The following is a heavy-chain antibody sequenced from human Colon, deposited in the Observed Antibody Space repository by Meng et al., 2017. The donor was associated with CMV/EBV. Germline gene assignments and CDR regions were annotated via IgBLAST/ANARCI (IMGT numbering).Heavy chain of an antibody. CDR3: AREGGSYSY. CDR2: IKQDGSEK. CDR1: GFTFSSYW. Sequence: GESLKISCAASGFTFSSYWMSWVRQAPGKGLEWVANIKQDGSEKYYVDSVKGRFTISRDNAKNSLYLQMNSLRAEDTAVYYSAREGGSYSYWGQGTLVTVSS. D-gene: IGHD1-26*01. J-gene: IGHJ4*02. V-gene: IGHV3-7*01.